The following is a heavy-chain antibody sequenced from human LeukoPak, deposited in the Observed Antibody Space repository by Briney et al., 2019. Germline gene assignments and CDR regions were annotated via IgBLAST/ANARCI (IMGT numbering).Heavy chain of an antibody. D-gene: IGHD3-9*01. J-gene: IGHJ4*02. CDR3: AKFDYDILTGYSTFDY. CDR1: GFTFSGNG. V-gene: IGHV3-23*01. Sequence: PGGSLRLSCAASGFTFSGNGMSWVRQAPGKGPEWVSGVTGDGATTYYADSVKGRFTISRDNSKNTVYLQMNSLRAEDTAFYYCAKFDYDILTGYSTFDYWGQGTLVTVSS. CDR2: VTGDGATT.